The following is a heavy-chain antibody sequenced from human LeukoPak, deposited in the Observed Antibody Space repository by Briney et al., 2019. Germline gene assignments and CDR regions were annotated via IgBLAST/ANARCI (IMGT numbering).Heavy chain of an antibody. D-gene: IGHD5-12*01. Sequence: PSETLSLTCAVYGGSFSGYYWSWIRQPPGKGLEWIGEINHSGSTNYNPSLKSRVTISVDTSKNQFSLKLSSVTAADTAVYYCASERGYSGYALSYWGQGTLVTVSS. V-gene: IGHV4-34*01. CDR1: GGSFSGYY. J-gene: IGHJ4*02. CDR2: INHSGST. CDR3: ASERGYSGYALSY.